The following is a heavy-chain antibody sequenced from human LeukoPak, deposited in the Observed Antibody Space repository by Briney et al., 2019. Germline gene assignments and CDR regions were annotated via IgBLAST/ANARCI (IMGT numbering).Heavy chain of an antibody. CDR3: ARDSGSYSFDC. J-gene: IGHJ4*02. V-gene: IGHV4-39*02. CDR1: GGSISSDTYF. Sequence: SETLSLTCTVAGGSISSDTYFWGWIRPPPGKGLEWIGRIHYSGNTYYTPSLKSRVTISVDTSKNQFSLKLTSVTAADTAVYYCARDSGSYSFDCWGQGTLVTVSS. D-gene: IGHD1-26*01. CDR2: IHYSGNT.